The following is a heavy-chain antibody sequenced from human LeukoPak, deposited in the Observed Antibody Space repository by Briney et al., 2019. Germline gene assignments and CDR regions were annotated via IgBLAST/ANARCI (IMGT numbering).Heavy chain of an antibody. CDR3: ARVAMVRGVINDLPYYYYMDV. V-gene: IGHV1-2*02. CDR1: GYTFTGYY. CDR2: INPNSGGT. D-gene: IGHD3-10*01. J-gene: IGHJ6*03. Sequence: ASVKVSCKASGYTFTGYYMHWVRLAPGQGHEWMGWINPNSGGTNYAQKFQGRVTMTRDTSISTAYMELSRLRSDDTAVYYCARVAMVRGVINDLPYYYYMDVWGKGTTVTISS.